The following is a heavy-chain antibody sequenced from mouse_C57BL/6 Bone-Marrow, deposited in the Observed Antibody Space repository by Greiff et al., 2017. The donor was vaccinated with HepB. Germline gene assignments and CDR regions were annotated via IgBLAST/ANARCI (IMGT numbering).Heavy chain of an antibody. CDR1: GYTFTDYN. CDR2: INPNNGGT. V-gene: IGHV1-18*01. CDR3: ARRAYDGYAWFAY. D-gene: IGHD2-3*01. J-gene: IGHJ3*01. Sequence: VQLQQSGPELVKPGASVKIPCKASGYTFTDYNMDWVKQSHGKSLEWIGDINPNNGGTIYNQKFKGKATLTVDKSSSTAYMELRSLTSEDTAVYYCARRAYDGYAWFAYWGQGTLVTVSA.